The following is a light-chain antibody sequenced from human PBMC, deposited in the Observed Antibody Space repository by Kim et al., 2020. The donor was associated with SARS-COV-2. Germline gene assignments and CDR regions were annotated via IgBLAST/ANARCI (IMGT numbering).Light chain of an antibody. Sequence: GQSLPIPSTGPTSDVGGYNFVSCFQQRPVKAPKLMIYDVSYRPSGISSRFSGSKSGNTASLTISGLQAEDEADYYCSSYSNTNSLFFGGGTQLTVL. J-gene: IGLJ2*01. CDR3: SSYSNTNSLF. V-gene: IGLV2-14*03. CDR2: DVS. CDR1: TSDVGGYNF.